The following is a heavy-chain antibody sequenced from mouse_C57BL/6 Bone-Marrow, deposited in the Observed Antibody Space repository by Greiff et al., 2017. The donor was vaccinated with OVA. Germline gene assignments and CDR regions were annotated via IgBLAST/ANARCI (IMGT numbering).Heavy chain of an antibody. CDR1: GYAFTNYL. D-gene: IGHD1-1*01. CDR2: INPGSGGT. Sequence: QVQLQQSGAELVRPGTSVKVSCKASGYAFTNYLIEWVKQRPGQGLEWIGVINPGSGGTNYNEKFKGKATLTADKSSSTAYMQLSSLTSEDSAVYFFARCDYDSSAYAMDDWGQGTSVTVSS. V-gene: IGHV1-54*01. J-gene: IGHJ4*01. CDR3: ARCDYDSSAYAMDD.